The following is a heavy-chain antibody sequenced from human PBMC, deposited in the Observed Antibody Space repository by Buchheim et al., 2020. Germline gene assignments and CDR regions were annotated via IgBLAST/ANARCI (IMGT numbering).Heavy chain of an antibody. Sequence: QVQLVESGGGVVQPGRSLRLSCAASGFTFSSYAMHWVHQAPGKGLEWVAVISYDGSNKYYADSVKGRFTISRDNSKNTLYLQMNSLRAEDTAVYYCARGGVYDFWSGHSDYYGMDVWGQGTT. J-gene: IGHJ6*02. D-gene: IGHD3-3*01. V-gene: IGHV3-30-3*01. CDR1: GFTFSSYA. CDR2: ISYDGSNK. CDR3: ARGGVYDFWSGHSDYYGMDV.